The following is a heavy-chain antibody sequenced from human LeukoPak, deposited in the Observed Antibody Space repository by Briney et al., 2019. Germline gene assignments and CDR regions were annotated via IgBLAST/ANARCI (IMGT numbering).Heavy chain of an antibody. V-gene: IGHV4-4*07. CDR3: ARESAYDLSLDY. CDR1: GGSISSYY. D-gene: IGHD3-3*01. Sequence: SETLSLTCTVSGGSISSYYWNWIRQPAGKGLEWIGHIYSSGTTNYSPSLKSRVTISVDKSKNHFSLKLSSVTAADTAVYYCARESAYDLSLDYWGQGTLVTVSS. J-gene: IGHJ4*02. CDR2: IYSSGTT.